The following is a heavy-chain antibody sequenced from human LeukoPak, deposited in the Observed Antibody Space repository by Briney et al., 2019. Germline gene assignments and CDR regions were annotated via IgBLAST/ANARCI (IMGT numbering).Heavy chain of an antibody. CDR2: ILYDA. V-gene: IGHV3-30*04. J-gene: IGHJ5*02. CDR1: GFTFSTYA. Sequence: GRSLRLSCAASGFTFSTYALHWVRQAPGKGLEWVAVILYDAYYADSVKGRFTISRDNSKNTLYLQMNSLRPEDTAIYYCARGGYYGSGNDFRFDPWGQGTLVTVSS. D-gene: IGHD3-10*01. CDR3: ARGGYYGSGNDFRFDP.